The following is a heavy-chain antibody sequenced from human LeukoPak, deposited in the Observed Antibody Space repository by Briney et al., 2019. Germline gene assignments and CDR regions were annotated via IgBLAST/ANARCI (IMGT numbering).Heavy chain of an antibody. CDR1: GGPFSGYY. CDR2: VNHSGYI. J-gene: IGHJ4*02. V-gene: IGHV4-34*01. CDR3: ARGLRPKGDD. Sequence: SETLSLTCAVYGGPFSGYYSSWIRQPPGKGPECIGEVNHSGYINYNPSLQSRVTISVDTAKNQFSLKLSSVTAADTAVYYCARGLRPKGDDWGQGTLVTVSS.